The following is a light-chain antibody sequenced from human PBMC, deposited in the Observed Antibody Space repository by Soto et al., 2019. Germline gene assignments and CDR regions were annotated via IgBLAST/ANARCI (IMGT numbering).Light chain of an antibody. CDR3: CSYSTDTTLYV. Sequence: QSVLTQPASVSGSPGQSITISCSGTNSDVGDYNLVSWYQQCPGEAPKLVIFDVSDRPSGVSDRFSGSKSGNTASLTISGLQAEDGGDYFCCSYSTDTTLYVFGSGTKVTVL. CDR1: NSDVGDYNL. V-gene: IGLV2-14*01. J-gene: IGLJ1*01. CDR2: DVS.